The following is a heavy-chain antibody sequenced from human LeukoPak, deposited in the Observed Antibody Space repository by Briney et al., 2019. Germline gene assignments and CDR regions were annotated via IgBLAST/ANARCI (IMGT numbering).Heavy chain of an antibody. CDR3: ARDTGYYGSGGFDY. Sequence: SETLSLTCTVSGGSISSSYWSWIRQPAGKGLEWIGRIHTSGSTNYNPSLKSRVTMSLDTSKNQFSLKLSSVTAADTAVYYCARDTGYYGSGGFDYWGQGTLVTVSS. V-gene: IGHV4-4*07. D-gene: IGHD3-10*01. CDR2: IHTSGST. CDR1: GGSISSSY. J-gene: IGHJ4*02.